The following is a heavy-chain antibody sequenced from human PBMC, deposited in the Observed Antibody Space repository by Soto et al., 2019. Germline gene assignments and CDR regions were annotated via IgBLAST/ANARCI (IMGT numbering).Heavy chain of an antibody. J-gene: IGHJ4*02. CDR3: ARAAYSGSYQGYFDY. D-gene: IGHD1-26*01. V-gene: IGHV6-1*01. Sequence: PSQTLSLTCVISGDSVSSNSVGWHWIRQSPSRGLEWLGRTYYRSKWYSDYAVSVKSRITINPDTSKNQFSLQLNSVTPEDTAVYYCARAAYSGSYQGYFDYWGQGTLVTVSS. CDR1: GDSVSSNSVG. CDR2: TYYRSKWYS.